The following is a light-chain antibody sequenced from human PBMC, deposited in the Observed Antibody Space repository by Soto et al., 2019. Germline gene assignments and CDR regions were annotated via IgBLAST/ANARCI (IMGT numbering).Light chain of an antibody. V-gene: IGLV2-14*03. Sequence: QSALTQPASVSGSXXXXXTISCTGTSSDVGAYNFVSWYQQHPGKVPKLMIFDVSSRTSGVSDRFSGSKSGNTASLTISGLQAEDEGDYYCSSYTSSSTHVFGSGTKLTVL. CDR2: DVS. CDR3: SSYTSSSTHV. CDR1: SSDVGAYNF. J-gene: IGLJ1*01.